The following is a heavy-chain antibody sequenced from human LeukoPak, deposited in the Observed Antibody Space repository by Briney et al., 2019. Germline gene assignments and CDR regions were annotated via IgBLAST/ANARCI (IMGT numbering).Heavy chain of an antibody. CDR2: IYPGDSDT. Sequence: GESLKISCRGSGYSFTSYWIAWVRQMPGKGLEWMGIIYPGDSDTRYSPSFQGQVTISADKSISTAYLQWSSLKASDTAMYYCATHEDDTLTTVWGQGTMVTVSS. J-gene: IGHJ3*01. CDR3: ATHEDDTLTTV. D-gene: IGHD1/OR15-1a*01. CDR1: GYSFTSYW. V-gene: IGHV5-51*01.